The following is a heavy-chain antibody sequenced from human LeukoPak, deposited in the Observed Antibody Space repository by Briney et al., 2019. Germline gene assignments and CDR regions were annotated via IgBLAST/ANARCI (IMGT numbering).Heavy chain of an antibody. CDR1: GGSISSGSYY. J-gene: IGHJ5*02. CDR2: VFTRGTT. Sequence: SETLSLTCTVSGGSISSGSYYWNWIRQPAGKRLEWLGHVFTRGTTNYNASLEGRLTISLDTARNQFSLYLSSVTAADTAVYYCARDGEDFGELSWFDPWGQGTLVTVSS. V-gene: IGHV4-61*09. CDR3: ARDGEDFGELSWFDP. D-gene: IGHD3-10*01.